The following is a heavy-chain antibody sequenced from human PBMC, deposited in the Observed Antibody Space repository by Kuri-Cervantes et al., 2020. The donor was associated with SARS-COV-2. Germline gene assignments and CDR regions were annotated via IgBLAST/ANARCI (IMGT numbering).Heavy chain of an antibody. V-gene: IGHV1-46*01. CDR1: GYTFTSYY. CDR2: INPSGGST. J-gene: IGHJ5*02. CDR3: ATGPVVPAATNWFDP. D-gene: IGHD2-2*01. Sequence: ASVKVSCKASGYTFTSYYMHWVRQAPGQGLEWMGIINPSGGSTSYAQKFQGRVTMTEDTSTDTAYMELSSLRSEDTAVYYCATGPVVPAATNWFDPWGQGTLVTVSS.